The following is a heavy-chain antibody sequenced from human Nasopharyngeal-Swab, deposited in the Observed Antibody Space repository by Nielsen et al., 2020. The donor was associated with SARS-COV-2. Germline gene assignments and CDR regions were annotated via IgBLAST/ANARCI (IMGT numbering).Heavy chain of an antibody. V-gene: IGHV4-59*01. Sequence: SETLSLTCTVSGCSISSYYWSWIRQPPGKGLEWLGYIYYSGSTNYNPSLKSRVTISVDTSKNQFPLKLSSVTAADTAVYYCARSKAAHNWFDPWGQGTLVTVSS. J-gene: IGHJ5*02. CDR3: ARSKAAHNWFDP. CDR2: IYYSGST. D-gene: IGHD6-6*01. CDR1: GCSISSYY.